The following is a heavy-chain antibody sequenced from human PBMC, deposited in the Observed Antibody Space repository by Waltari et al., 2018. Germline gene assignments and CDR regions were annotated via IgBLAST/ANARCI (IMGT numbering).Heavy chain of an antibody. CDR3: ARGYWGGNPYHYDMDV. Sequence: QVQLVQSGAEVQIPGASVQVSCKASGYIFTNYDITWVRQATGQGLQWMGWMNPNSGSAGQAETFYGRVTFTRSTSINTAYMELTGLTSEDTAIYYCARGYWGGNPYHYDMDVWGQGTTVTVSS. D-gene: IGHD3-10*01. V-gene: IGHV1-8*01. CDR1: GYIFTNYD. CDR2: MNPNSGSA. J-gene: IGHJ6*02.